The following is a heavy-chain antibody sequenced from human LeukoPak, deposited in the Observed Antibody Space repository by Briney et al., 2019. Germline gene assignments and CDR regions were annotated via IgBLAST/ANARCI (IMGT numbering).Heavy chain of an antibody. D-gene: IGHD6-6*01. CDR1: GRTFSSYA. Sequence: SVKVSCKASGRTFSSYAISWVRQAPGQGLEWMGRIIPIFGTANYAQKFQGRVTITADKSTSTAYMELSSLRSEDTAVYYCAREESYSSLINWFDPWGQGTLVTVSS. CDR3: AREESYSSLINWFDP. V-gene: IGHV1-69*06. J-gene: IGHJ5*02. CDR2: IIPIFGTA.